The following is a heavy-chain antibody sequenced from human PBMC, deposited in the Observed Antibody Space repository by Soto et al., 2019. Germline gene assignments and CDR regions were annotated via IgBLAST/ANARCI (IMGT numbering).Heavy chain of an antibody. D-gene: IGHD4-17*01. CDR1: GGSISSYY. CDR3: ARTLYGDNVDY. J-gene: IGHJ4*02. CDR2: IYYSGST. Sequence: PSETLSLTCTVSGGSISSYYWSWIRQPPGKGLEWIGYIYYSGSTNYNPSLKSRVTISVDTSKNQFSLKLSSVTAADTAVYYCARTLYGDNVDYWGQGTLVTVS. V-gene: IGHV4-59*01.